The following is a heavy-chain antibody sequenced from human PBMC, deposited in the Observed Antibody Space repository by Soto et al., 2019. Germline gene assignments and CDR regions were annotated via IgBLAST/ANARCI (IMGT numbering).Heavy chain of an antibody. Sequence: QLQLQESGPGLVKPSETLSLTCTVSGGSISSSSYYWGWIRQPPGKGLDWIGSIYYSGSTYYNPSLKSRVTISVDTSMNQFSLKLSSVTAADTAVYYCARLLLWFGGFDYWGQGTLVTVSS. D-gene: IGHD3-10*01. CDR1: GGSISSSSYY. CDR2: IYYSGST. CDR3: ARLLLWFGGFDY. V-gene: IGHV4-39*01. J-gene: IGHJ4*02.